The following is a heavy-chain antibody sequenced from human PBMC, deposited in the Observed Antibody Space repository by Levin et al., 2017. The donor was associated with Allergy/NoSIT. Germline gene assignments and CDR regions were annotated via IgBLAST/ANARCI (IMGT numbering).Heavy chain of an antibody. J-gene: IGHJ4*02. D-gene: IGHD2-15*01. CDR1: GFTFSSYA. CDR2: ISGSGGST. Sequence: GESLKISCAASGFTFSSYAMSWVRQAPGKGLEWVSAISGSGGSTYYADSVKGRFTISRDNSKNTLYLQMNSLRAEDTAVYYCAKDLVSVVPTYYFDYWGQGTLVTVSS. CDR3: AKDLVSVVPTYYFDY. V-gene: IGHV3-23*01.